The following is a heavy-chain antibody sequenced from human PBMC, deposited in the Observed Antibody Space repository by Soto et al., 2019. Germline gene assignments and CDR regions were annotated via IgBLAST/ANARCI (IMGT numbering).Heavy chain of an antibody. CDR1: GFTFGTTD. V-gene: IGHV3-23*01. Sequence: QLLQSGGGLVQPEGSLTLSCASSGFTFGTTDMSWVRQAPGEGLEWVSTIDGNGGITYYADSVKGRFTISRDNSRNTVYLQMNSLRGDDAALYYCVKNSGWFNTWGQGALVTVSS. CDR3: VKNSGWFNT. J-gene: IGHJ5*02. CDR2: IDGNGGIT. D-gene: IGHD3-10*01.